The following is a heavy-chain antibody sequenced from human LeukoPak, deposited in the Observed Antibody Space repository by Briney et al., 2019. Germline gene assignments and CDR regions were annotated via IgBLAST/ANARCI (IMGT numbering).Heavy chain of an antibody. Sequence: PGGSLRLSCSASGFTFSIYSMHWVRQAPGKGLKYVSAINNNGGSTYYAHSVKGRFTISRDNSKNMLFLQMSSLRAEDTAVYYCVRRSGYDYDYWGQGTLVTVSS. CDR2: INNNGGST. V-gene: IGHV3-64D*06. CDR3: VRRSGYDYDY. CDR1: GFTFSIYS. J-gene: IGHJ4*02. D-gene: IGHD5-12*01.